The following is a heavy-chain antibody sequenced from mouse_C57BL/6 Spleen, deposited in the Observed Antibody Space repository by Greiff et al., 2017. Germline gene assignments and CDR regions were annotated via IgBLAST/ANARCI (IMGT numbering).Heavy chain of an antibody. CDR2: IYPSDSET. V-gene: IGHV1-61*01. Sequence: VQLQQPGPELVRPGSSVKLSCKASGYTFTSYWMDWVKQRPGQSLEWIGNIYPSDSETNYNQKFKDKATLTVDKSSSTAYMQLSSLTSEDSAVYYCARGPYDGYFGYWGQGTTLTVAS. CDR3: ARGPYDGYFGY. CDR1: GYTFTSYW. D-gene: IGHD2-3*01. J-gene: IGHJ2*01.